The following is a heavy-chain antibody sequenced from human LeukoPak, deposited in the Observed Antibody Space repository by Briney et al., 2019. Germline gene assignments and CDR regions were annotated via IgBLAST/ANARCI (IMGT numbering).Heavy chain of an antibody. CDR3: AKDATSSWHQSWLDP. V-gene: IGHV3-23*01. Sequence: PGGSLRLSCEDSGFTLRNFAVSWVRQAPGKGLEWVSVISVSGGSTHYAASVKGRFTISRDNSMNTVYLQMNSLRAEDTAVYYCAKDATSSWHQSWLDPWGQGTQVTVPS. CDR2: ISVSGGST. D-gene: IGHD6-13*01. CDR1: GFTLRNFA. J-gene: IGHJ5*02.